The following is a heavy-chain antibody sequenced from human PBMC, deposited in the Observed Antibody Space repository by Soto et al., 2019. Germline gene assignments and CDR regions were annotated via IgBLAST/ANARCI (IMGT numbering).Heavy chain of an antibody. D-gene: IGHD6-19*01. CDR1: GFTFSSYA. J-gene: IGHJ4*01. V-gene: IGHV3-30*18. CDR2: ISFDGSYK. CDR3: AKDDLDVKGGSRVAMAGPVGDY. Sequence: PGGSLRLSCAASGFTFSSYAMSWVRQAPGKGLEWVSVISFDGSYKHYGDSVKGRFTISRDNSKNALYLQMNSLRAEDTAAYYCAKDDLDVKGGSRVAMAGPVGDYWGHGTLVTVSS.